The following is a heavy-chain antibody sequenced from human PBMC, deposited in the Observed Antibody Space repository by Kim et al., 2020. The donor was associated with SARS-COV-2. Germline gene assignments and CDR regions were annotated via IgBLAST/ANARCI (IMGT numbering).Heavy chain of an antibody. CDR1: GFTFSSYA. J-gene: IGHJ4*02. CDR2: ISGSGGST. Sequence: GGSLRLSCAASGFTFSSYAMSWVRQAPGKGLEWVSAISGSGGSTYYADSVKGRFTISRDNSKNTLYLQMNSLRAEDTAVYYCAKDFCGGDCYSGSALDGFDYWGQGTLVTVSS. D-gene: IGHD2-21*02. V-gene: IGHV3-23*01. CDR3: AKDFCGGDCYSGSALDGFDY.